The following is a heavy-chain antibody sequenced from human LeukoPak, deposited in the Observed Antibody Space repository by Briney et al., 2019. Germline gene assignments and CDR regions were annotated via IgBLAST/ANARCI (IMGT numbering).Heavy chain of an antibody. CDR3: ARDRYGDGFAHFDY. CDR2: ITPSDGA. CDR1: GYTFTAYA. J-gene: IGHJ4*02. V-gene: IGHV1-2*02. D-gene: IGHD5-24*01. Sequence: ASVKVSCKSSGYTFTAYAMHWVRQAPGQGLEWMGWITPSDGANYAQKFQGRVTMTRDTSMSTTYMDLNRLTSDDTAVYFCARDRYGDGFAHFDYWGQGTLVTVSS.